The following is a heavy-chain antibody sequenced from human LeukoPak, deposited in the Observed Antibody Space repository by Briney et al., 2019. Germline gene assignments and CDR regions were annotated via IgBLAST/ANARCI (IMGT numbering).Heavy chain of an antibody. D-gene: IGHD3-10*01. CDR2: ISSSSSYI. J-gene: IGHJ6*03. CDR1: GFTYSSYS. CDR3: ARDFMVRGVKGYYMDV. Sequence: PGGSLRLSCAASGFTYSSYSMKWVRQATGKGLEWVSSISSSSSYIYYTDTVKGRFTISRDKAKNSMYLQMNSLRAEDTAVYYCARDFMVRGVKGYYMDVWGKGTTVTVSS. V-gene: IGHV3-21*01.